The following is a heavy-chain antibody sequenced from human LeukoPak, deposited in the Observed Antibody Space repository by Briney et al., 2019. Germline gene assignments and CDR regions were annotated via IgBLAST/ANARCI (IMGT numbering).Heavy chain of an antibody. CDR3: ARVPVTIDY. J-gene: IGHJ4*02. CDR2: ISYDGSNK. CDR1: GFTFSSYA. V-gene: IGHV3-30-3*01. D-gene: IGHD4-17*01. Sequence: PGGSLRLSCAASGFTFSSYAMHWVRQAPGKGLEWVAVISYDGSNKYYADSVKGRFTISRDNSKNTLYLQMNSLRAEGTAVYYCARVPVTIDYWGQGTLVTVSS.